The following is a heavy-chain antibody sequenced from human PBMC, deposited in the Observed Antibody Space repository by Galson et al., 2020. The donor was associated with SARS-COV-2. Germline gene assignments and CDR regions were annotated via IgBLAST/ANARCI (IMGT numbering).Heavy chain of an antibody. CDR2: ISGSGGST. V-gene: IGHV3-23*01. D-gene: IGHD3-10*01. Sequence: GGSLRLSCAASRFTFSSYAMSCVRQAPGKGLEWVSAISGSGGSTYYADSVKGRFTISRDNSKNTLYLQMNSLRAEDTAVYYCAKPPIRRPHAFDIWGQGTMVTVSS. J-gene: IGHJ3*02. CDR1: RFTFSSYA. CDR3: AKPPIRRPHAFDI.